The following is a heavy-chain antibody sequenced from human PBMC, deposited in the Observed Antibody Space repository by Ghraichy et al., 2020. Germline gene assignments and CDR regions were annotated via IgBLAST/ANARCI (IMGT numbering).Heavy chain of an antibody. Sequence: SQTLSLTCTVSGGSISSGDYYWSWIRQPPGKGLEWIGYIYYSGSTYYNPSLKSRVTISVDTSKNQFSLKLSSVTAADTAVYYCAREGVGYCSGGSCYSGAFDIWGQGTMVTVSS. CDR2: IYYSGST. V-gene: IGHV4-30-4*01. D-gene: IGHD2-15*01. CDR1: GGSISSGDYY. CDR3: AREGVGYCSGGSCYSGAFDI. J-gene: IGHJ3*02.